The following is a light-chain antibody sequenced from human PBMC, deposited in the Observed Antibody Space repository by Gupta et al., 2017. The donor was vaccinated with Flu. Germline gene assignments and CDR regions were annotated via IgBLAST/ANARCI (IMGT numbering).Light chain of an antibody. V-gene: IGKV1-39*01. CDR2: AAS. Sequence: GDRVTITCRASQSISSYLNWYQQKPGKAPKLLIYAASSLQSGVPSRFSGSGSGTDFTLTISSLQPEDFATYYCQQSYSTPYTFGQGTKLEIK. CDR1: QSISSY. J-gene: IGKJ2*01. CDR3: QQSYSTPYT.